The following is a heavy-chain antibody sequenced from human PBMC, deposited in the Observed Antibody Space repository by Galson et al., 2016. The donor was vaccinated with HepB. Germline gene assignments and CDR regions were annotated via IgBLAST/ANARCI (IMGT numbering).Heavy chain of an antibody. CDR1: GFTFRSYS. D-gene: IGHD4-17*01. V-gene: IGHV3-21*01. J-gene: IGHJ4*02. CDR3: ARDQEAKYGEYGPPDY. CDR2: ISRSGTLT. Sequence: SLRLSCAASGFTFRSYSMNWVRQAPGKGLEWVSAISRSGTLTYYADSVKGRFTISRDNAKNFLYLQMNSLRGEDTGVYYCARDQEAKYGEYGPPDYWGRGTLLIVSS.